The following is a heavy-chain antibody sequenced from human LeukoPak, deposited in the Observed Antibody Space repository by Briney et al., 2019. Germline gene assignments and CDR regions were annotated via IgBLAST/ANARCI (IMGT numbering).Heavy chain of an antibody. V-gene: IGHV3-74*01. CDR2: INSDGSST. CDR1: GFTFSSYW. D-gene: IGHD2-15*01. Sequence: PGGSLRLSCAASGFTFSSYWMHWVRQAPGKGLVWVSRINSDGSSTSYADSVKGRFTISRDNAKNTLYLQMNSLRAEDTAVYYCARDPYSVAFRWFDPWGQGTLSPSPQ. J-gene: IGHJ5*02. CDR3: ARDPYSVAFRWFDP.